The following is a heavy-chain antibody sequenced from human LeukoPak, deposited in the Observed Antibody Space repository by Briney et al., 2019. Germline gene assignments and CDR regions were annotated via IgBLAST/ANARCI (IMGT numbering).Heavy chain of an antibody. CDR2: INPSGGST. V-gene: IGHV1-46*01. CDR1: GYTFTSYY. Sequence: ASVTLSCKASGYTFTSYYMHWVRQAPGQGLEWMGIINPSGGSTTYAQNFQGRVTMTRDTSTSTIYMELSSLRSEDTAVYYCARGMEMATIGTDYWGQGTLVTVSS. CDR3: ARGMEMATIGTDY. J-gene: IGHJ4*02. D-gene: IGHD5-24*01.